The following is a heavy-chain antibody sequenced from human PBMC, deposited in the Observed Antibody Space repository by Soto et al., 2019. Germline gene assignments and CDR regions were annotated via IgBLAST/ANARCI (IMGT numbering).Heavy chain of an antibody. CDR3: AQSSGQQLVLKREGPPNWFDP. CDR2: IYYSGST. V-gene: IGHV4-31*03. J-gene: IGHJ5*02. CDR1: GGSISRGGYY. Sequence: KASETLSLTCTVSGGSISRGGYYWSWIRQHPGKGLEWIGYIYYSGSTYYNPSLKSRVTISVDTSKNQFSLKLSSVTAADTAVYYCAQSSGQQLVLKREGPPNWFDPWGQGTLVTVSS. D-gene: IGHD6-13*01.